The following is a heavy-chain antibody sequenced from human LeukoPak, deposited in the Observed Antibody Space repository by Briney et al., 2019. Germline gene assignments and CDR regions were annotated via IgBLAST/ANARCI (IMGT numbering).Heavy chain of an antibody. CDR3: ARGGSYYYYMDV. CDR1: GFTFSSYS. Sequence: GGSLRLSCAASGFTFSSYSMNWVRQAPGKGLEWVSSISSSSSYIYYADSVKGRFTISRDNAKNSLYLQMNSLRAEDTAVYYCARGGSYYYYMDVWGKGTTVTVSS. J-gene: IGHJ6*03. V-gene: IGHV3-21*01. CDR2: ISSSSSYI.